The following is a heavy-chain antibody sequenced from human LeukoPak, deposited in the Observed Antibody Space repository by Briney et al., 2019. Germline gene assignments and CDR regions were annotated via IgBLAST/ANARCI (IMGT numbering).Heavy chain of an antibody. CDR2: IAYNGRMK. CDR1: GFTFNAYH. Sequence: PGASLTLSCAASGFTFNAYHMHWVRQAPGKGLDWVAVIAYNGRMKFHTDSVKGRFTISRDDSKNTLYLQMSDLRPEDTAVYFCARDPRKGSPDYFDYWGQGTLVSVST. CDR3: ARDPRKGSPDYFDY. J-gene: IGHJ4*02. V-gene: IGHV3-30*03.